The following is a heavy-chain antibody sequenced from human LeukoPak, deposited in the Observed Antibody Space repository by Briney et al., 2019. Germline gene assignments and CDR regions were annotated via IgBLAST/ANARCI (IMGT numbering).Heavy chain of an antibody. CDR3: ARGDVIVVVVAATRGWFDP. CDR2: IHYTGST. D-gene: IGHD2-15*01. Sequence: ETLSLTCTVSGGSISSYYWSWIRQPPRKGVEWIGYIHYTGSTNYNPSLKSRVTISVDTSKNQFSLKLSSVTAADTAVYYCARGDVIVVVVAATRGWFDPWGQGTLVTVSS. CDR1: GGSISSYY. J-gene: IGHJ5*02. V-gene: IGHV4-59*12.